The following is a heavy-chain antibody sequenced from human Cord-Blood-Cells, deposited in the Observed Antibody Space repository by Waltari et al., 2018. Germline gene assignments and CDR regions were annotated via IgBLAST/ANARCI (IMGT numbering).Heavy chain of an antibody. V-gene: IGHV3-30*18. CDR3: AKDLESAARGAFDI. Sequence: QVQLVESGGGVVQPGRSLRLSCAASGFTFSGYGVHWVRQAPGKGLEWVAVISYDGSNKYYADSVKGRFTISRDNSKNTLYLQMNSLRAEDTAVYYCAKDLESAARGAFDIWGQGTMVTVSS. CDR2: ISYDGSNK. CDR1: GFTFSGYG. J-gene: IGHJ3*02. D-gene: IGHD6-6*01.